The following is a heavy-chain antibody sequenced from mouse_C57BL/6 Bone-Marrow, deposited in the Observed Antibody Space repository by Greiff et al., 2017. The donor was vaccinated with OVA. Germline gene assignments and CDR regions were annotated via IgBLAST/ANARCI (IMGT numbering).Heavy chain of an antibody. J-gene: IGHJ1*03. CDR2: IDPSDSEN. CDR3: AREVYWYFDV. Sequence: QVQLQQPGAELVRPGSSVKLSCKASGYTFTSYWMHWVKQRPIQGLEWIGNIDPSDSENHYNQKFKDKATLTVDKSSHTAYMQLSSLTAEDSAVYCCAREVYWYFDVWGTGTTVTVSS. CDR1: GYTFTSYW. V-gene: IGHV1-52*01.